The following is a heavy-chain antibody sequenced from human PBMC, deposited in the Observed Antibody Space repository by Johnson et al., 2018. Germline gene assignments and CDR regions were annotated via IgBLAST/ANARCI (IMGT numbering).Heavy chain of an antibody. CDR1: GYTFTSYY. CDR3: ARAKLEAAAATAEYFQH. V-gene: IGHV1-46*01. CDR2: INPSGGST. Sequence: QVQLVQSGAEVKKPRASVKVSCKASGYTFTSYYMHWVRQAPGQGLEWMGIINPSGGSTSYAQKFAGRVTMNRDTSTSTVYRELRSRISEDTAVYYWARAKLEAAAATAEYFQHWGQGTLVTVSS. J-gene: IGHJ1*01. D-gene: IGHD6-13*01.